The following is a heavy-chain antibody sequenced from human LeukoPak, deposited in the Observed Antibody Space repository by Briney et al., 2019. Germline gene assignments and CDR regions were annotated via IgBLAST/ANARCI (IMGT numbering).Heavy chain of an antibody. CDR1: GFTFSSYA. J-gene: IGHJ4*02. Sequence: QSGGSLRLSCAASGFTFSSYAMSWVRQAPGKGLEWVAVISYDGSNKYYADSVKGRFTISRDNSKNTLYLQMNSLRAEDTAVYYCARDQGRPDWGQGTLVTVSS. CDR3: ARDQGRPD. V-gene: IGHV3-30-3*01. CDR2: ISYDGSNK.